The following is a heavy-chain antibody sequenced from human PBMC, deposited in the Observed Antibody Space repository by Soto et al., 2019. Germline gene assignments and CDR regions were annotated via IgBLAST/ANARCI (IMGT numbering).Heavy chain of an antibody. D-gene: IGHD6-13*01. J-gene: IGHJ4*02. CDR2: IKSRADDGTA. CDR1: GFPFTNIW. Sequence: GGSLRLSCAASGFPFTNIWMTWVRQAPGQGLEWVGHIKSRADDGTADYAAPLKGRFTISRDDSKNMLYLQMNSLKTEDTAVYFCATEGIASSPPFDYWGQGTLVTVSS. V-gene: IGHV3-15*01. CDR3: ATEGIASSPPFDY.